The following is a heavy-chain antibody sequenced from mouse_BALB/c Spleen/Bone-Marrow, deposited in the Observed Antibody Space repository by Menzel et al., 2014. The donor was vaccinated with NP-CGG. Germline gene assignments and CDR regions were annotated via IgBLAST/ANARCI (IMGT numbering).Heavy chain of an antibody. CDR2: INPDSSTI. CDR3: ARQGYYGKGDY. Sequence: EVKLVESGGGLVQPGGSLKLSCAASGFDFSRYWMRWVRQAPGKGLERIGEINPDSSTINYTPSLKDKFTISRDNAKNTLYLQMSKVRSEDTALYYCARQGYYGKGDYWGQGTTLTVSS. D-gene: IGHD2-1*01. V-gene: IGHV4-1*02. J-gene: IGHJ2*01. CDR1: GFDFSRYW.